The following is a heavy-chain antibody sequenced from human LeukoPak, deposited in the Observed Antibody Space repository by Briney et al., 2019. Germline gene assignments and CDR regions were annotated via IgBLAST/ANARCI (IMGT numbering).Heavy chain of an antibody. CDR2: INHSGST. CDR3: ARGPPVGWLVRMVSDY. J-gene: IGHJ4*02. Sequence: SETLSLTCAVYGGSFSGYYWSWIRQPPGKGLEWIGEINHSGSTNYNPSLKSRVTISVDTPKNQFSLKLSSVTAADTAVYYCARGPPVGWLVRMVSDYWGQGTLVTVSS. D-gene: IGHD6-19*01. CDR1: GGSFSGYY. V-gene: IGHV4-34*01.